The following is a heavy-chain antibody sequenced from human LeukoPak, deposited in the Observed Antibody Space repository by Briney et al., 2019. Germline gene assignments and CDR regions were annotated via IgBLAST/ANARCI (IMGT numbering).Heavy chain of an antibody. CDR1: GFTFSDYY. CDR2: ISSSGSTI. CDR3: ARDRRGYSYGFDY. J-gene: IGHJ4*02. V-gene: IGHV3-11*04. D-gene: IGHD5-18*01. Sequence: PGGSLRLSCAASGFTFSDYYMSWIRQAPGKGLQWVSYISSSGSTIYYADSVKGRFTISRDNAKNSLYLQMNSLRAEDTAAYYCARDRRGYSYGFDYWGQGTLVIVSS.